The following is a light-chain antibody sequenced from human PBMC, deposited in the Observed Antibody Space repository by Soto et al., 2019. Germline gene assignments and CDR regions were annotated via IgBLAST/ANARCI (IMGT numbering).Light chain of an antibody. V-gene: IGLV2-14*01. CDR3: GSYTSTDTPFV. Sequence: QSVLAQPCSVSGSPGQSITISCTGTSTDVGGYNYVSRYQHHPGKGPKLIIYEVSNRPSGVSDRFSGSKSGNKASLIISNLEAEDESDYYCGSYTSTDTPFVFGTGTKVTVL. CDR1: STDVGGYNY. J-gene: IGLJ1*01. CDR2: EVS.